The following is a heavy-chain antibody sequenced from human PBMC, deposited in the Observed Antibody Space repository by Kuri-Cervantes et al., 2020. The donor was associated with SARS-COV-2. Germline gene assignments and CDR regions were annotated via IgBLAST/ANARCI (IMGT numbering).Heavy chain of an antibody. CDR1: GFTFDDYG. D-gene: IGHD1-26*01. J-gene: IGHJ4*02. Sequence: GESLKISCAAPGFTFDDYGMSWVRQAPGKGLEWVSGINWNGGSTGYADSVKGRFTISRDNAKNSLYLQMNSLRAEDTALYYCASDNSGSYFREGGGFDYWGQGTLVTVSS. CDR3: ASDNSGSYFREGGGFDY. V-gene: IGHV3-20*04. CDR2: INWNGGST.